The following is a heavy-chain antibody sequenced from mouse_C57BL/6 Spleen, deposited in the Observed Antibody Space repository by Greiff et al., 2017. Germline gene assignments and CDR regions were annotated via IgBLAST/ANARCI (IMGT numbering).Heavy chain of an antibody. D-gene: IGHD1-1*01. Sequence: EVQLQQSGTVLARPGASVKMSCKTSGYTFTSYWMHWVKQRPGQGLEWIGAIYPGNSDTSYNQKFKGKAKLTAVTSASTAYMELSSLTNEDSAVYYWTRAGIAAVVAPGCWGQGTTLTVSS. CDR2: IYPGNSDT. V-gene: IGHV1-5*01. CDR1: GYTFTSYW. CDR3: TRAGIAAVVAPGC. J-gene: IGHJ2*01.